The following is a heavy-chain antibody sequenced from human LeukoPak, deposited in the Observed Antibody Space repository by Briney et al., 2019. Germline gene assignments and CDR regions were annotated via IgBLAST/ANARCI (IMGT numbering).Heavy chain of an antibody. CDR3: ARDRTVVVPAAISAWFDP. D-gene: IGHD2-2*01. CDR1: GGSISSYY. Sequence: SETLSLTCTVSGGSISSYYWSWIRQPAGKGLEWIGRIYTSGSTNYNPSLKSRVTMSVGTSKNQFSLKLSSVTAADTTVYYCARDRTVVVPAAISAWFDPWGQGTLVTVSS. V-gene: IGHV4-4*07. CDR2: IYTSGST. J-gene: IGHJ5*02.